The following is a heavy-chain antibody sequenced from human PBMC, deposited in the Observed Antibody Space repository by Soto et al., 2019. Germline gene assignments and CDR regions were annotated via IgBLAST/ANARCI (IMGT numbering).Heavy chain of an antibody. D-gene: IGHD2-15*01. J-gene: IGHJ4*02. V-gene: IGHV4-39*01. CDR3: ASHTPAISTSAH. CDR1: GGSISSSSYY. CDR2: IYYSGST. Sequence: QLQLQESGPGLVKPSETLSLTCTVSGGSISSSSYYWGWIRQPPGKGLEWIGSIYYSGSTYYNPSFMCRVTISVDASNNQFSLKLSSVTAADTAVYYCASHTPAISTSAHWGQGTLVTVPS.